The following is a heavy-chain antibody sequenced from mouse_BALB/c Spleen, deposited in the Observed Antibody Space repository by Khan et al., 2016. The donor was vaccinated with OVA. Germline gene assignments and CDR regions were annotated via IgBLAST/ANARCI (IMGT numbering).Heavy chain of an antibody. D-gene: IGHD1-1*01. CDR2: INPSTGYT. V-gene: IGHV1-7*01. CDR1: GYTFINYW. Sequence: QVQLQQSGAELAKPGASVKMSCKASGYTFINYWILWVKQRPGQGLEWIRYINPSTGYTEHNQNFKDKATLTADKSSSTAYMQLSSLTSEDSAVYYCSRRGLRWDFDYWGQGTTLTVSS. CDR3: SRRGLRWDFDY. J-gene: IGHJ2*01.